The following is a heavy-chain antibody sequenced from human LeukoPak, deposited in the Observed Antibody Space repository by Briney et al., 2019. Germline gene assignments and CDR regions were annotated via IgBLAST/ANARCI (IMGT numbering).Heavy chain of an antibody. Sequence: SETLSLTCTVSGYSISSTYYWGWIRQPPGKGLEWIGTIYHSGSTYYNPSLKSRVTISVDTSKNQFSLILNSVTAADTAVYYCARAVWNDFSWFDPWGQGTLVTVSS. J-gene: IGHJ5*02. CDR3: ARAVWNDFSWFDP. D-gene: IGHD1-1*01. CDR1: GYSISSTYY. CDR2: IYHSGST. V-gene: IGHV4-38-2*02.